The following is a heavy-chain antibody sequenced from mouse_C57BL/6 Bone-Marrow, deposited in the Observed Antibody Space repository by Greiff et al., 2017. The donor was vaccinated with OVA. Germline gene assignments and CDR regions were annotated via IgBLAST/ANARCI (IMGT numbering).Heavy chain of an antibody. J-gene: IGHJ3*01. Sequence: QVQLQQSGAELARPGASVKLSCKASGYTFTSYGISWVKQRTGQGLEWIGEIYPRSGNTYYNEKFKGKATLTADKSSSTAYMELRSLTSEDSAVYFCAREGYGYYVFAYWGQGTLVTVSA. CDR2: IYPRSGNT. CDR3: AREGYGYYVFAY. D-gene: IGHD2-3*01. CDR1: GYTFTSYG. V-gene: IGHV1-81*01.